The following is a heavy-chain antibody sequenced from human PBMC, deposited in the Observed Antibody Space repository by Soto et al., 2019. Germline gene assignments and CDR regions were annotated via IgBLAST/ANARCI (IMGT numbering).Heavy chain of an antibody. CDR1: GGTFSSYD. V-gene: IGHV1-8*01. CDR3: ARGQAVADAFDI. J-gene: IGHJ3*02. Sequence: ASVKVSCKASGGTFSSYDINWVRQATGQGLEWMGWMNPNSGNTGYAQKFQGRVTMTRNTSISTAYMELSSLRSEDTAVYYCARGQAVADAFDIWGQGTMVTVSS. D-gene: IGHD6-19*01. CDR2: MNPNSGNT.